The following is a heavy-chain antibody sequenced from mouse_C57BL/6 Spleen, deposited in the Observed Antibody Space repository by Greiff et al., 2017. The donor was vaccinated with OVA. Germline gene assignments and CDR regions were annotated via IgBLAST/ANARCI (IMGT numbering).Heavy chain of an antibody. J-gene: IGHJ4*01. Sequence: VQLQQPGAELVKPGASVKMSCKASGYTFTSYWITWVKQRPGQGLEWIGDIYPGSGSTNYNEKFKSKATLTVDTSSSTAYMQLSSLTSEDSAVYYCACYSNDEGDAMDYWGQGTSVTVSS. V-gene: IGHV1-55*01. CDR3: ACYSNDEGDAMDY. CDR2: IYPGSGST. CDR1: GYTFTSYW. D-gene: IGHD2-12*01.